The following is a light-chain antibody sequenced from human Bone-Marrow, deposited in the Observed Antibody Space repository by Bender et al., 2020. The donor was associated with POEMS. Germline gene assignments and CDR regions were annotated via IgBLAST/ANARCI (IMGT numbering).Light chain of an antibody. CDR3: AAWEDSLNGWV. J-gene: IGLJ3*02. V-gene: IGLV1-44*01. CDR1: SSNIGTNP. Sequence: QSVLTQPPSASGTPGQRVTISCSGSSSNIGTNPVNWYQQLPGTAPKLLIYINNHRPSGVPDRFSRSKSGTSASLAISVLQSVDEADYYCAAWEDSLNGWVFCGGTKLTVL. CDR2: INN.